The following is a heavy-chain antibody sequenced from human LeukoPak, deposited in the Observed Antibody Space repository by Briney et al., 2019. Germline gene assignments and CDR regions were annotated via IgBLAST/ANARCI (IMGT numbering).Heavy chain of an antibody. D-gene: IGHD3-10*01. CDR2: IRSKAYGGTT. CDR1: GFTFGDYA. V-gene: IGHV3-49*04. Sequence: GGSLRLSCTASGFTFGDYAMSWVRQAPGKGLEWVGFIRSKAYGGTTEYAASVKGRFTISRDDSKSIAYLQMNSLETEDTAVYYCTLPGYYFDYWGQGTLVTVSS. CDR3: TLPGYYFDY. J-gene: IGHJ4*02.